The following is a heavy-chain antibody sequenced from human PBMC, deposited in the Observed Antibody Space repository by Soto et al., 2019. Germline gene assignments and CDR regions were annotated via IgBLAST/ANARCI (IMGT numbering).Heavy chain of an antibody. CDR3: ARVGGTGGYTYGLDY. CDR1: GGTFSSYA. J-gene: IGHJ4*02. Sequence: QVQLVQSGAEVKKPGSSVKVSCKASGGTFSSYAISWVRQAPGQGLEWMGGIIPVFGTGIYAQKFQGRVTITADKSTNTAYMELSSLRSEDTAVYFCARVGGTGGYTYGLDYWGQGTLVPVSS. V-gene: IGHV1-69*06. D-gene: IGHD5-18*01. CDR2: IIPVFGTG.